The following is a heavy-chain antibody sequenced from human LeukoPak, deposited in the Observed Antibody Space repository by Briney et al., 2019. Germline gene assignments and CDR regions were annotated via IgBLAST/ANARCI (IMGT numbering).Heavy chain of an antibody. CDR3: AREAGSYHYYYYYGMDV. V-gene: IGHV1-18*01. J-gene: IGHJ6*02. CDR2: ISAYNGNT. CDR1: GYTFTGYG. D-gene: IGHD1-26*01. Sequence: EASVKVSCKASGYTFTGYGISWVRQAPGQGLEWMGWISAYNGNTNYAQKLQGRVTMTTDTSTSTAYMELRSLRSDDTAVYYCAREAGSYHYYYYYGMDVWGQGTTVTVSS.